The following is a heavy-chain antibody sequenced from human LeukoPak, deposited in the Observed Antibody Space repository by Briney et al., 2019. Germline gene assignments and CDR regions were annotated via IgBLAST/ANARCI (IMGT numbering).Heavy chain of an antibody. CDR3: ALGYCSSTSCFHFDY. Sequence: GESLKISCKGSGYSFTSYWIGWVRQMPGKGLEWMGIIYPGDSDTRYSPSFQGRVTISADKSISTAYLQWSSLKASDTAMYYCALGYCSSTSCFHFDYWGQGTLVTVSS. CDR2: IYPGDSDT. V-gene: IGHV5-51*01. CDR1: GYSFTSYW. D-gene: IGHD2-2*01. J-gene: IGHJ4*02.